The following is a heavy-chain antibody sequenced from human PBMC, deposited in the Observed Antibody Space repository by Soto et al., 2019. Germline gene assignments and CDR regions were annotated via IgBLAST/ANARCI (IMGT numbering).Heavy chain of an antibody. CDR2: FDPEDGET. CDR3: VTVAGGQWLGYYYYYGMDV. J-gene: IGHJ6*02. V-gene: IGHV1-24*01. CDR1: GYTLTELS. Sequence: ASVKVSCKVSGYTLTELSMHWVRQAPGKGLERKGGFDPEDGETIYAQKFQVRVTMTEYTSTDTAYMELSILRSEDTAVYYFVTVAGGQWLGYYYYYGMDVWGQGTTVTVAS. D-gene: IGHD6-19*01.